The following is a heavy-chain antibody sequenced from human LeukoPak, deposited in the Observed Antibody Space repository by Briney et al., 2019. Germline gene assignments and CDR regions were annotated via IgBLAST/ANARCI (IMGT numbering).Heavy chain of an antibody. Sequence: SETLSLTCAVYGGSFSGYYWSWIRQPPGKGLEWIGEINHSGSTNYNPSLKSRVTISVDTSKNQFSLKLSSVTAADTAVYYCATQDLYGMDVWGQGTTVTVSS. CDR1: GGSFSGYY. J-gene: IGHJ6*02. V-gene: IGHV4-34*01. CDR2: INHSGST. CDR3: ATQDLYGMDV.